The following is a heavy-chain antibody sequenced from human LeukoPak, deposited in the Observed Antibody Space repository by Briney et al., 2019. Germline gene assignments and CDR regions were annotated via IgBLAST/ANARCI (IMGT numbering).Heavy chain of an antibody. V-gene: IGHV3-23*01. D-gene: IGHD3-16*01. CDR2: ISGTTGST. CDR3: ARDVARLYYFDY. CDR1: GFAFSSYG. Sequence: PGGTLRLSCAASGFAFSSYGMSWVRQAPGKGLEWVSAISGTTGSTYYADSVKGRFTISRDISKNTLYLQMNSLRAEDTAVYYCARDVARLYYFDYWGQGTLVTVSS. J-gene: IGHJ4*02.